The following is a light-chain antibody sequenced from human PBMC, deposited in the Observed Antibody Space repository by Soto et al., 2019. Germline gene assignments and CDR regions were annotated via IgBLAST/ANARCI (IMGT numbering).Light chain of an antibody. Sequence: QSVLTQPPSASGSPGQSVTISCTGTSSDVGAYNYVSWYQQHPGKAPKLMIYEVTKRPSGVPDRFSGSKSGNTASLTVSGLQAEDEADYCCSSYADSISVLFGGGTKLTVL. CDR3: SSYADSISVL. V-gene: IGLV2-8*01. J-gene: IGLJ3*02. CDR1: SSDVGAYNY. CDR2: EVT.